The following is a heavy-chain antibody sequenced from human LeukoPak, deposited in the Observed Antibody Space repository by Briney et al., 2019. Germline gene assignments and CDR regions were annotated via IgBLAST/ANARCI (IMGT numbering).Heavy chain of an antibody. J-gene: IGHJ3*02. CDR1: GGSISSSRYY. V-gene: IGHV4-39*01. CDR3: AITYYDFWSGYFGAFDI. CDR2: IYYSGST. Sequence: SETLSLTCTVSGGSISSSRYYWGWIRQPPGKGLEWIGSIYYSGSTYYNPSLKSRVTISVDTSKNQFSLKLSSVTAADTAVYYCAITYYDFWSGYFGAFDIWGQGTMVTVSS. D-gene: IGHD3-3*01.